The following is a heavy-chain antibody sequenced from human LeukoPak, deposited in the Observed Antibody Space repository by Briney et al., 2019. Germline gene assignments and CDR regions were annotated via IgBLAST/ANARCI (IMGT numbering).Heavy chain of an antibody. CDR1: GFTFISYS. Sequence: PGRSLRLSCAASGFTFISYSMNRVRQAPGKGLEWVSYISSSSTTIYYADSLKGRFNISRDNAKNSLYLQMNSLRAEDTAVYYCARRSGHYYWYFDLCGRGTLVTVSS. V-gene: IGHV3-48*01. D-gene: IGHD6-25*01. CDR2: ISSSSTTI. CDR3: ARRSGHYYWYFDL. J-gene: IGHJ2*01.